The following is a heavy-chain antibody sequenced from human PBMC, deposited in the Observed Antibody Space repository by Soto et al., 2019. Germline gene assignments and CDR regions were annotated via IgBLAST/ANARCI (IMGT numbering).Heavy chain of an antibody. Sequence: ASVKVSCKASGYTFTSYGISWVRQAPGQGLEWMGWISAYNGNTNYAQKLQGRVTMTTDTSTSTAYMELNSLRSEDTAVYYCAKSLLLYSGSDDDSWGQGTLVTVSS. CDR2: ISAYNGNT. J-gene: IGHJ4*02. CDR1: GYTFTSYG. V-gene: IGHV1-18*01. CDR3: AKSLLLYSGSDDDS. D-gene: IGHD1-26*01.